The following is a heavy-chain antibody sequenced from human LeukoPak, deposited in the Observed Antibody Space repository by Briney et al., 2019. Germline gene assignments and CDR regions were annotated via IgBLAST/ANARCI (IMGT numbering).Heavy chain of an antibody. CDR1: GGSISSGGYY. Sequence: SETLSLTCTVSGGSISSGGYYWSWIRQHPGKGLEWIGYIYYSGSTYYNPSLKSRVTISVDTSKSHSSLNLSSVTAADTAVYYCARDSSWSFDHWGQGILVTVSS. CDR2: IYYSGST. CDR3: ARDSSWSFDH. V-gene: IGHV4-31*03. D-gene: IGHD6-13*01. J-gene: IGHJ4*02.